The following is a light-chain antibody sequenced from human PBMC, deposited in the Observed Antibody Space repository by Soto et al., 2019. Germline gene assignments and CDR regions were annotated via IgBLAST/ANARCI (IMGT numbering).Light chain of an antibody. J-gene: IGKJ1*01. Sequence: EIVMTQSPATLSVSPGERATLSCRASQSVSSNLAWYLQQPGQAPRLLIYGASTRATGIPARFSGSGSGTEFTLTISSLQSEDFAVYYCQQYNYWWTFGQGTKVEIK. V-gene: IGKV3-15*01. CDR3: QQYNYWWT. CDR2: GAS. CDR1: QSVSSN.